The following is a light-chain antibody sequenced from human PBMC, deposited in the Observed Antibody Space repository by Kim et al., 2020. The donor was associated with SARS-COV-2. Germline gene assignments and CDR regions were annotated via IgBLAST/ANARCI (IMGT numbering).Light chain of an antibody. CDR1: QSVSSSY. V-gene: IGKV3-20*01. J-gene: IGKJ4*01. CDR2: GAS. CDR3: QQYGSSPLT. Sequence: EIVLTQSPGTLSLSPGERATLSCRASQSVSSSYLAWHQQKPGQAPRLLIYGASSRATGIPDRFSGSGSGTDFTLTISRLEPEDFAVYYCQQYGSSPLTLGGGTKLEL.